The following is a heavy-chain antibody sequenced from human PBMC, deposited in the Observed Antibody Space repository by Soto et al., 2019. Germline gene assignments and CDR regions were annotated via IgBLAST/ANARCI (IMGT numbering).Heavy chain of an antibody. J-gene: IGHJ6*03. V-gene: IGHV4-39*01. Sequence: SETLSLTCTVSGGSISSSSYYWGWIRQPPGKGLEWIGSIYYSGSTYYNPSLKSRVTISVDTSKNQFSLKLSSVTAADTAVYYCARHAVGGLLVWFRPYYMDFWDKGTTVTVSS. CDR1: GGSISSSSYY. CDR3: ARHAVGGLLVWFRPYYMDF. D-gene: IGHD3-10*01. CDR2: IYYSGST.